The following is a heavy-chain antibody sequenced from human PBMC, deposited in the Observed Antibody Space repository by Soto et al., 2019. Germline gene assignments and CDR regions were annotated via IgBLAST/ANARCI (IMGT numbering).Heavy chain of an antibody. D-gene: IGHD2-21*02. CDR1: GGSISTYY. Sequence: SETLSLTCSVSGGSISTYYWSWIRQSPGKGLEFIGCIFSSGGTNYNPALKSRITISRDTSKNQLSLKLTSVTAADTAVYFCAKLKYTVVTPLDIWGQGTMVTVSS. CDR3: AKLKYTVVTPLDI. V-gene: IGHV4-59*01. CDR2: IFSSGGT. J-gene: IGHJ3*02.